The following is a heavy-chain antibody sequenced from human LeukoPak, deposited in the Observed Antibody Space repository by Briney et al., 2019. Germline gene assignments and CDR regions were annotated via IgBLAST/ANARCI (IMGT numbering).Heavy chain of an antibody. J-gene: IGHJ5*02. CDR1: GGSISSGSYY. D-gene: IGHD3-3*01. Sequence: SQTLSLTCTVSGGSISSGSYYWSWIRQPAGKGLEWIGRIYTSGSTNYSPSLKSRVTISVDTSKNQFSLKLSSVTAADTAVYYCARDSYYDFWSGPNWFDPWGQGTLVTVSS. CDR3: ARDSYYDFWSGPNWFDP. CDR2: IYTSGST. V-gene: IGHV4-61*02.